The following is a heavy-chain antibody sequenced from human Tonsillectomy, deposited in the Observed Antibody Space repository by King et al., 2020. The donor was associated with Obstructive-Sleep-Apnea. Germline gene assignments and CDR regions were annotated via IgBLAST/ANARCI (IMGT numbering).Heavy chain of an antibody. CDR3: ARVRPNPDFDI. V-gene: IGHV4-38-2*02. CDR1: GYSISRGYY. CDR2: IHHSGNT. J-gene: IGHJ3*02. Sequence: VQLQESGPGLVKPSETLSLTCSVSGYSISRGYYWGWIRQSPGKGREWIGSIHHSGNTYCNPSLKSRVTTSIDTGYDQFSLKLSSVTATDTAIYFCARVRPNPDFDIWGHGTMVLVSS.